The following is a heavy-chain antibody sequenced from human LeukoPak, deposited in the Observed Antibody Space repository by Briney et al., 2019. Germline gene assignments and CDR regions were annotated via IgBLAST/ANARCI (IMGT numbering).Heavy chain of an antibody. CDR1: GFTFSSYA. Sequence: GGSLRLSCAASGFTFSSYAMHWVRQAPGKGLEWVAVILYDGSNNYYADSVKGRFTISRGNSKNTLFLQMNSLSTEDTAVYYCAREREQLVRDNWFDPWGQGTLVTVSS. V-gene: IGHV3-30*04. CDR2: ILYDGSNN. CDR3: AREREQLVRDNWFDP. D-gene: IGHD6-6*01. J-gene: IGHJ5*02.